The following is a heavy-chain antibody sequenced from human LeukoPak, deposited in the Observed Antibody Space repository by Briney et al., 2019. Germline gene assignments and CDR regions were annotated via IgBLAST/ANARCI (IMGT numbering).Heavy chain of an antibody. D-gene: IGHD3-10*01. CDR1: GGSISSYY. V-gene: IGHV4-4*07. CDR3: ARGGDGSGSHDNWFDP. J-gene: IGHJ5*02. Sequence: SETLSLTCTVSGGSISSYYWSWIRQPAGKGLEWIGRIYTSGSTNYNPSLKSRVTMSVDTSKNQFSLKLSSVTAADTAVYYCARGGDGSGSHDNWFDPWGQGTLVTVSS. CDR2: IYTSGST.